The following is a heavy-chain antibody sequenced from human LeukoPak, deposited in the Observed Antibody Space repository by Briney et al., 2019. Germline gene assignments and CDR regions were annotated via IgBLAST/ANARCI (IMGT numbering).Heavy chain of an antibody. CDR3: ARLSVTVQRGDAFDI. D-gene: IGHD2-21*02. CDR1: GGSVSSGSYY. CDR2: IYYSGST. V-gene: IGHV4-61*01. Sequence: SETLSLTCTVSGGSVSSGSYYWSWIRQPPGKGLEWIGYIYYSGSTNYNPSLKSRVTISVDTSKNQFSLKLSSVTAADTAVYYCARLSVTVQRGDAFDIWGQGTMVTVSS. J-gene: IGHJ3*02.